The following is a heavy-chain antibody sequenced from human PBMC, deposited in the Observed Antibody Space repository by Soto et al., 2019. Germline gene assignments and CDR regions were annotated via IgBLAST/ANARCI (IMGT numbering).Heavy chain of an antibody. Sequence: QVQLVQSGAEVKKPGSSVKVSCKASGDTFSSYVINWVRQAPGQGLEWMGGIIPIFGTANYAQKFQGRVTITADESTSTAYMELRSLRSEDTAVYYCAGVFSDEKSKYYFDYWGQGTLVTVSS. V-gene: IGHV1-69*01. CDR3: AGVFSDEKSKYYFDY. CDR2: IIPIFGTA. CDR1: GDTFSSYV. J-gene: IGHJ4*02. D-gene: IGHD1-26*01.